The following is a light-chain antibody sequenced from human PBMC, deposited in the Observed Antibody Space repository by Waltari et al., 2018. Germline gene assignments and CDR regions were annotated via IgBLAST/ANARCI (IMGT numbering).Light chain of an antibody. CDR2: GAS. J-gene: IGKJ2*01. CDR1: QSVSSSY. Sequence: EIVMTQSPATLSLSQGERATLSFRASQSVSSSYLSWYQQKPGQAPRLLIYGASTRATGIPARFSGSGSGTDFTLTISSLQPEDFAVYYCQQDYNLPYTFGQGTKLEIK. V-gene: IGKV3D-7*01. CDR3: QQDYNLPYT.